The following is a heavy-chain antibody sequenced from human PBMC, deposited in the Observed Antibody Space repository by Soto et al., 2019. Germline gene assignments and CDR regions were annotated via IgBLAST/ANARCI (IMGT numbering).Heavy chain of an antibody. CDR1: GYTFTIYG. J-gene: IGHJ3*02. D-gene: IGHD3-9*01. CDR2: ISAYNGNT. V-gene: IGHV1-18*01. CDR3: ARCGSYYDILTGTNDALDI. Sequence: GASVKVSCKASGYTFTIYGISWVLQAPGQGLEWMGWISAYNGNTNYAQKLQGRVTMTTDTSTSTAYMELRSLRSDDTAVYYCARCGSYYDILTGTNDALDIWGQGTMVTVSS.